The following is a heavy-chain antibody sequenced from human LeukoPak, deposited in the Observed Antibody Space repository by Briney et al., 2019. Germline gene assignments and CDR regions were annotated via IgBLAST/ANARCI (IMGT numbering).Heavy chain of an antibody. V-gene: IGHV3-30-3*01. CDR3: ARDSFQYYDFWSGPYYYYYMDV. Sequence: GRSLRLSCAASGFTFSSYAMHWVRQAPGKGLEWVAVISYDGSKKYYADSVKGRFTISRDNSKNTLYLQMNSLRAEDTAVYYCARDSFQYYDFWSGPYYYYYMDVWGKGTTVTVSS. D-gene: IGHD3-3*01. CDR2: ISYDGSKK. J-gene: IGHJ6*03. CDR1: GFTFSSYA.